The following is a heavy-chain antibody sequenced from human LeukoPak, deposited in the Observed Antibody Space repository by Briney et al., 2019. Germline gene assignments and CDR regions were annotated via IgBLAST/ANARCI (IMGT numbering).Heavy chain of an antibody. J-gene: IGHJ4*02. D-gene: IGHD3-22*01. CDR2: ISSSSSYI. CDR1: GFTFSSYS. CDR3: AREESGYYYNPFDY. V-gene: IGHV3-21*01. Sequence: PGGSLRLSCAASGFTFSSYSMNWVRQAPGKGLEGVSSISSSSSYIYYADSVKGRFTISRDNAKNSLYLQMNSLRAEDTAVYYCAREESGYYYNPFDYWGQGTLVTVSS.